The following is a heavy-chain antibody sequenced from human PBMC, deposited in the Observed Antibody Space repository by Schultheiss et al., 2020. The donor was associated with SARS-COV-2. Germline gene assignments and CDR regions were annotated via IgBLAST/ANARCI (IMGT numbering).Heavy chain of an antibody. CDR1: GYSFTEYY. J-gene: IGHJ5*01. CDR3: ARDGALGRFDS. CDR2: INRNDAGT. V-gene: IGHV1-2*02. D-gene: IGHD4/OR15-4a*01. Sequence: ASVKVSCKASGYSFTEYYIHWVRQAPGQGLEWMGWINRNDAGTNYAQKFQGRVTMTRDTSISTAYMELSRLRSDDTAVYYCARDGALGRFDSWGQGTLVTVSS.